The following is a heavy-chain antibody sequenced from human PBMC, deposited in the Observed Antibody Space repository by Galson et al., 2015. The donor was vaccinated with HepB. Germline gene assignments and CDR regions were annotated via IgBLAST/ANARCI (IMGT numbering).Heavy chain of an antibody. J-gene: IGHJ3*02. D-gene: IGHD3-10*01. V-gene: IGHV3-23*01. CDR3: AKEMRILIWFGQLGAFDI. CDR2: ISGSDGST. CDR1: GFTFNSYA. Sequence: SLRLSCAASGFTFNSYAMSWVRQAPGKGLEWVSGISGSDGSTYYADSVKGRFTISRDNSKNTLYLQMNSLRVEDTAVYYCAKEMRILIWFGQLGAFDIWGQGTRVTVSS.